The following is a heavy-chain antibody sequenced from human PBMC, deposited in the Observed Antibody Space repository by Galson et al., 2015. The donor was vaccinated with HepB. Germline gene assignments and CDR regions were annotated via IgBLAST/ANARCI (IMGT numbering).Heavy chain of an antibody. D-gene: IGHD4/OR15-4a*01. CDR3: ARADGTMVEPYVPIH. J-gene: IGHJ4*02. V-gene: IGHV5-51*01. Sequence: QSGAEVKQPGESLKISCKGSGYWFSRYWIAWVRQMPGKGLEWMGLIFPDDSDTRYSPSFQGRVPISADKSISTAYLQWSSLRPSDTDIHYYARADGTMVEPYVPIHWRQGTLVT. CDR1: GYWFSRYW. CDR2: IFPDDSDT.